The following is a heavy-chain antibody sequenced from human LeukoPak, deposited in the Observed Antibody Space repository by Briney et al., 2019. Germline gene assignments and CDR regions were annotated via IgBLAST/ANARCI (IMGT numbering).Heavy chain of an antibody. D-gene: IGHD2-15*01. CDR2: ICTGGTT. CDR3: ATDKLGSGYASDFDY. Sequence: PGGSLRLSCAGSGFSVSSNYMNWVRQAPGKGLEWVSAICTGGTTYYADSVKGRFTISRDNSKNTLYLEMNSLRAEDTAVYYCATDKLGSGYASDFDYWGQGTLVTVSS. CDR1: GFSVSSNY. V-gene: IGHV3-66*02. J-gene: IGHJ4*02.